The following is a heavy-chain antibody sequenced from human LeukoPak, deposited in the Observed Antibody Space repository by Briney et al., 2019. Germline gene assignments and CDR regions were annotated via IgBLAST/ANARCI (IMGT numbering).Heavy chain of an antibody. Sequence: ASVKVSCKASGYTFTSYGISWVRQAPGQGLEWMGWISAYNGNTNYAQKLQGRVTMTTDTSTGTAYMELRSLRSDDTAVYYCARDSLGYCSSTSCSYGVYWGQGTLVTVSS. CDR2: ISAYNGNT. J-gene: IGHJ4*02. CDR3: ARDSLGYCSSTSCSYGVY. D-gene: IGHD2-2*01. CDR1: GYTFTSYG. V-gene: IGHV1-18*01.